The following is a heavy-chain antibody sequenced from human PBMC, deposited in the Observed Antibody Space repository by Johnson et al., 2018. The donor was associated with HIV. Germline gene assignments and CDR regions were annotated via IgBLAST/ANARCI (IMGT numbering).Heavy chain of an antibody. V-gene: IGHV3-64*01. CDR2: ISSNGGST. D-gene: IGHD3-16*01. CDR3: AREESSPGGVAFDI. CDR1: GFTFSRYA. J-gene: IGHJ3*02. Sequence: VQLVESGGGLVQPGGSLRLSCVASGFTFSRYAIHWVRQAPGKGLEYVSGISSNGGSTYYAHSVKGRFIISRDNSENTLYLQMGSLRAEDMAVYYCAREESSPGGVAFDIWGQGTMVTVSS.